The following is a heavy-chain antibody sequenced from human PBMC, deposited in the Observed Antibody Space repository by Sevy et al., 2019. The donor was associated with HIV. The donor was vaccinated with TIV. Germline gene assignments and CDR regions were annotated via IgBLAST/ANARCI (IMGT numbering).Heavy chain of an antibody. Sequence: GGSLRLSCVASGFTVSSNYMSWVRQAPGKGLEWVSVIYSGGSTYYADSVKGRFTISRDNSKNTLYLQMNSLRAEDTAVYYCASTSGFFDYWGQGTLVTVSS. J-gene: IGHJ4*02. CDR2: IYSGGST. CDR1: GFTVSSNY. V-gene: IGHV3-53*01. D-gene: IGHD3-22*01. CDR3: ASTSGFFDY.